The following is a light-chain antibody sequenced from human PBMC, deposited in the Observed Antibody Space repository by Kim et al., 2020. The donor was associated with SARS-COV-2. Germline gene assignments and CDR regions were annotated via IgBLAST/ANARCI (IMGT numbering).Light chain of an antibody. CDR1: QSVRGRY. CDR2: GAS. V-gene: IGKV3-20*01. J-gene: IGKJ2*01. CDR3: QQYSSAPDN. Sequence: SAGERATCSCCASQSVRGRYLASYQHKPGQAPRLLIYGASNRATGIPDRFSGIGSGTDFTLTISRLGPEDFAVYYCQQYSSAPDNFGQGTKLEI.